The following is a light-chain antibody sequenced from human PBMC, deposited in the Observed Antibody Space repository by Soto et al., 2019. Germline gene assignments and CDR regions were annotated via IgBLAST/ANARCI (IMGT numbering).Light chain of an antibody. CDR3: CSSTSSSPYV. CDR2: DVS. Sequence: QSALTQPASVSGSPGQSITISCTGTGSDVGRYNYVSWYQQYPGKAPKLTIYDVSNRPLGVSNRFSGSKSGNTASLTISGLQAEDAADYYCCSSTSSSPYVFGTGTKVTVL. V-gene: IGLV2-14*01. J-gene: IGLJ1*01. CDR1: GSDVGRYNY.